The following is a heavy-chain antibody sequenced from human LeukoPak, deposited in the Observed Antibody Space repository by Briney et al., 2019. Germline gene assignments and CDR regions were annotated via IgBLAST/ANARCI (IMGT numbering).Heavy chain of an antibody. CDR1: GFTFDDYA. CDR2: ITWNSRRI. V-gene: IGHV3-9*01. J-gene: IGHJ6*02. Sequence: GGSLRLSCAASGFTFDDYAVHWVRQAPGKGLEWVSGITWNSRRIGYADSEKGRFIISRDNAKNSLYLQMNSLRTEDTALYYCAKGGTALNFHMDVWGQGTTVTVSS. CDR3: AKGGTALNFHMDV. D-gene: IGHD1-1*01.